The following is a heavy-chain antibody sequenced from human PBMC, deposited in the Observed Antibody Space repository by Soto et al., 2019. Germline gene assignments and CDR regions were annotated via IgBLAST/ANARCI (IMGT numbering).Heavy chain of an antibody. CDR2: IYYSGST. D-gene: IGHD2-21*01. CDR3: ARGRPYEAYCGGDCYSYYYYYYMDV. CDR1: GGSISSYY. Sequence: SETLSLTCTVSGGSISSYYWSWIRQPPGKGLEWIGYIYYSGSTNYNPSLKSRVTISVDTSKNQFSLKLSSVTAADTAVYYCARGRPYEAYCGGDCYSYYYYYYMDVWGKGTTVTVSS. J-gene: IGHJ6*03. V-gene: IGHV4-59*01.